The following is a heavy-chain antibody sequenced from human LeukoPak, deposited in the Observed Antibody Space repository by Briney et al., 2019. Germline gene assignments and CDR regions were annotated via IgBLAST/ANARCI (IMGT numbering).Heavy chain of an antibody. CDR3: ARGSGSYSFNLLGFDP. CDR1: GFTFNSYS. V-gene: IGHV3-48*01. CDR2: ISSSSSTI. D-gene: IGHD1-26*01. J-gene: IGHJ5*02. Sequence: GSLRLSCAASGFTFNSYSMNWVRQAPGKGLEWVSYISSSSSTIYYADSVKGRFTISRDNAKNSLYLQMNSLRAEDTAVYYCARGSGSYSFNLLGFDPWGQGTLVTVSS.